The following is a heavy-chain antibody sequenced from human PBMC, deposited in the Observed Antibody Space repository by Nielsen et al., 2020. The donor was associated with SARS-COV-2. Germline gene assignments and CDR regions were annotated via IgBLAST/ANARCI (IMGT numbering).Heavy chain of an antibody. D-gene: IGHD3-10*01. J-gene: IGHJ4*02. CDR1: GFTFSSFG. Sequence: GESLKISCAASGFTFSSFGMHWVRQAPGEGLEWVAVIWYDGSNEYYADSVKGRFTISRDNSKNTLYLQMNSLRAEDTAVYYCARSSGLINYFDYWGQGTLVTVSS. CDR3: ARSSGLINYFDY. CDR2: IWYDGSNE. V-gene: IGHV3-33*01.